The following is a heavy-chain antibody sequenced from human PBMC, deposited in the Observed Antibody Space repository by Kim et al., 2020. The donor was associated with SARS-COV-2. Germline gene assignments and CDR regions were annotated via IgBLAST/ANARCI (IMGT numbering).Heavy chain of an antibody. CDR1: GFNLDDGA. V-gene: IGHV3-43*02. CDR3: AQGRQWLIIN. D-gene: IGHD6-19*01. CDR2: MKLAGGDS. Sequence: GGSLRLSGVTSGFNLDDGASHWFHPLAGSRLAIRSHMKLAGGDSYYAESVKGRFTLSRDNSKKSVNLQMDSLRAEDTAFYYCAQGRQWLIINWGQGTQVTVS. J-gene: IGHJ4*02.